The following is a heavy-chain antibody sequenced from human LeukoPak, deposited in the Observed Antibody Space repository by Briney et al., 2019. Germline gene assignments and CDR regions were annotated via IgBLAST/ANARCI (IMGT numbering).Heavy chain of an antibody. D-gene: IGHD6-6*01. CDR2: IDPNSGGT. CDR1: GYTFTFHY. J-gene: IGHJ4*02. Sequence: ASVTVSFTSSGYTFTFHYIHWVRQAPGQGLEWMGWIDPNSGGTNYAQKFQGRVTLARDTSISTAYMELTRLRSDDTAVYYCARERRFSSSSSVFDYWGQGTLVTVSS. V-gene: IGHV1-2*02. CDR3: ARERRFSSSSSVFDY.